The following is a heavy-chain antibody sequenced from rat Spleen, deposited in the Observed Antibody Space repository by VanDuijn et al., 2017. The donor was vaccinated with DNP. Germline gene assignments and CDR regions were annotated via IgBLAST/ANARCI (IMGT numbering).Heavy chain of an antibody. D-gene: IGHD1-4*01. CDR2: ITSSGGST. CDR1: GFTFNKYW. CDR3: ALAGRGAMDA. V-gene: IGHV5-31*01. Sequence: EVQLVESGGGLVQPGRSLKLSCAASGFTFNKYWMTWIRQVPGTGLEWVAAITSSGGSTYYPDSVKGRFTISRDNARSALYLQRNSLQTEDTAMYFCALAGRGAMDAWGQGTSVTVSS. J-gene: IGHJ4*01.